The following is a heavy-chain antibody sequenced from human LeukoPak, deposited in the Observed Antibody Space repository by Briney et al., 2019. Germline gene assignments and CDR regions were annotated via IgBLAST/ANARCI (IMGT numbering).Heavy chain of an antibody. CDR2: MNPNSGNT. J-gene: IGHJ3*02. V-gene: IGHV1-8*03. CDR1: GYTFTSYD. CDR3: ARAPDIVVVPAAMADDACDI. Sequence: ASVKVSCKASGYTFTSYDINWVRQATGQGLEWMGWMNPNSGNTGYAQKFQGRVTITRNTSISTAYMELSSLRSEDTAVYYCARAPDIVVVPAAMADDACDIWGQGTMVTVSS. D-gene: IGHD2-2*01.